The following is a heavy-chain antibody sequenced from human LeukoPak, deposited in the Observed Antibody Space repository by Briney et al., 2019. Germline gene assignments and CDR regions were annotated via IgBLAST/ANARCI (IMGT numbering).Heavy chain of an antibody. D-gene: IGHD5-18*01. V-gene: IGHV1-2*02. CDR2: INPNSGGT. J-gene: IGHJ6*02. CDR1: GYTFTGYY. CDR3: ARLQLWQNYYYYGMDV. Sequence: ASVKDPCKASGYTFTGYYMHGVRQAPGQGREWMGWINPNSGGTNYAQKFQGRVTMTRDTSISTAYMELSRLRSDDTAVYYCARLQLWQNYYYYGMDVWGQGTTVTVSS.